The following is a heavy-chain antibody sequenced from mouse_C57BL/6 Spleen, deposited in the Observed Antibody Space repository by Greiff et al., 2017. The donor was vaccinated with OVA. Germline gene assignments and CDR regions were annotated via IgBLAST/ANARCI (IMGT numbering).Heavy chain of an antibody. CDR1: GYTFTSYG. V-gene: IGHV1-81*01. D-gene: IGHD2-12*01. CDR3: ARRYDGRPFAD. Sequence: QVQLQQSGAELARPGASVKLSCKASGYTFTSYGISWVKQRTGQGLEWIGEIYPRSGNTYYNEKFKGKATLTADKSSSTAYMELRSLTSEDSAVYFCARRYDGRPFADWGQGTLVTVSA. CDR2: IYPRSGNT. J-gene: IGHJ3*01.